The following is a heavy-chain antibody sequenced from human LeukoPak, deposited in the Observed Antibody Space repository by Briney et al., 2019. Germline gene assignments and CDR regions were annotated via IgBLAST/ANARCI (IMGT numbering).Heavy chain of an antibody. V-gene: IGHV1-69*06. CDR1: GYTFTSYG. CDR2: IIPIFGTA. D-gene: IGHD3-22*01. J-gene: IGHJ5*02. Sequence: GASVKVSCKASGYTFTSYGISWVRQAPGQGLEWMGGIIPIFGTANYAQKFQGRVTITADKSTSTAYMELSSLRSEDTAVYYCARWGYDSSGYYCPRFDPWGQGTLVTVSS. CDR3: ARWGYDSSGYYCPRFDP.